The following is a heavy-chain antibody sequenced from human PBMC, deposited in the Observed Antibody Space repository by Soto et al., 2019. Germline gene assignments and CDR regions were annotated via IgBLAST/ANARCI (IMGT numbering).Heavy chain of an antibody. CDR1: GGSISSSSYY. D-gene: IGHD3-3*01. CDR3: ARAYVDFWSGYYSYYMDV. V-gene: IGHV4-39*01. CDR2: IYYSGST. J-gene: IGHJ6*03. Sequence: SETLSLTCTVSGGSISSSSYYWGWIRQPPGKGLEWIGSIYYSGSTYYNPSLKSRVTISVDTSKNQFSLKLSSVTAADTAVYYCARAYVDFWSGYYSYYMDVWGKGTTVTVSS.